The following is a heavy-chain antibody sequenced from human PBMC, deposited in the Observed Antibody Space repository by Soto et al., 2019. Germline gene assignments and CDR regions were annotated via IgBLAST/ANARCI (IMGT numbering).Heavy chain of an antibody. CDR2: SIRSGGDT. Sequence: QLLEAGGGLVQPGGSLRLSCGASGFSFSRNAMSWVRQAPGKGLEWVSSIRSGGDTYYADSVKGRFTISRDNSKNPQSLQMTSLGAEDTAVYYCAKLGYCTGGTCYLDYYYGVDVWGQGTTVTVS. CDR3: AKLGYCTGGTCYLDYYYGVDV. D-gene: IGHD2-15*01. CDR1: GFSFSRNA. V-gene: IGHV3-23*01. J-gene: IGHJ6*02.